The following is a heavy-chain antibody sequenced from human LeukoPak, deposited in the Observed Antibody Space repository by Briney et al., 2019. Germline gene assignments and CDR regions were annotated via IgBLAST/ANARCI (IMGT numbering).Heavy chain of an antibody. Sequence: GASVKVSCKASGYTFTGYYMHWVRQAPGQGLEWMGWINPNSGGTNYAQKFQGRVTMTRDTSISTAYMELSRLRSDDTAVYYCARLGLEWFHYYYMDVWGKGTTVTVSS. D-gene: IGHD3-3*01. V-gene: IGHV1-2*02. CDR2: INPNSGGT. J-gene: IGHJ6*03. CDR1: GYTFTGYY. CDR3: ARLGLEWFHYYYMDV.